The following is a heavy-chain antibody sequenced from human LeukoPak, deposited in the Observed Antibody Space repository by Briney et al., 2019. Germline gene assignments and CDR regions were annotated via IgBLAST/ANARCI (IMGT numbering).Heavy chain of an antibody. CDR1: GYSFTSYW. CDR3: ARPVGEGAYYFDY. J-gene: IGHJ4*02. CDR2: IYSGDSDT. V-gene: IGHV5-51*01. Sequence: GESQKISCKGSGYSFTSYWIGWVRQMPGKGLEWMGIIYSGDSDTRYSPSFQGQVTISADKSISTAYLQWSSLKASDTAMYYCARPVGEGAYYFDYWGQGTLVTVST. D-gene: IGHD3-16*01.